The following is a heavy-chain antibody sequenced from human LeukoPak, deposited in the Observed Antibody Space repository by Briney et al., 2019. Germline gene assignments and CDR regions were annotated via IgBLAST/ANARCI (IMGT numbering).Heavy chain of an antibody. CDR2: ITSSSSYI. V-gene: IGHV3-21*04. D-gene: IGHD1-26*01. J-gene: IGHJ4*02. CDR1: GFTFSSYG. Sequence: PGGSLRLSCAASGFTFSSYGMSWVRQAPGKGLEWVSSITSSSSYIYYADSVKGRFTISRDNAKNSLYLQMDTLTAEDTAVYYCAKDQGASSYSFDYWGRGTLVTVSS. CDR3: AKDQGASSYSFDY.